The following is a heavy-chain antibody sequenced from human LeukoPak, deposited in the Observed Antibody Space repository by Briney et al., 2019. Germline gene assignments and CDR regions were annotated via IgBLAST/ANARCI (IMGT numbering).Heavy chain of an antibody. J-gene: IGHJ4*02. CDR3: ARGTKTGYTGYDWNY. CDR2: IYYSGST. V-gene: IGHV4-59*01. D-gene: IGHD5-12*01. Sequence: SETLSLTCTVSGGSISSYYWSWIRQPPGKGLEWIGYIYYSGSTSYNPSLKGRVTISVDTSSNQFSLILTSVTAADTAVYYCARGTKTGYTGYDWNYWGQGSLVTVSS. CDR1: GGSISSYY.